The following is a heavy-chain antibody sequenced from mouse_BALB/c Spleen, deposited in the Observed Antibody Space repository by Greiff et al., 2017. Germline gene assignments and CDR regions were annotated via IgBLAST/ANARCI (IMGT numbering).Heavy chain of an antibody. CDR1: GFSLTGSG. CDR2: IWGDGSP. J-gene: IGHJ2*01. CDR3: ARDYDGSHFDY. Sequence: QVQLQQSGPGLVAPSQSLSITCTVSGFSLTGSGVNWVRQPPGKGLEWLGMIWGDGSPDYHSALQSRLSISNDNSKSQVFLKMNSLQTDYTARYYCARDYDGSHFDYWGQGTTLTVAS. V-gene: IGHV2-6-7*01. D-gene: IGHD2-3*01.